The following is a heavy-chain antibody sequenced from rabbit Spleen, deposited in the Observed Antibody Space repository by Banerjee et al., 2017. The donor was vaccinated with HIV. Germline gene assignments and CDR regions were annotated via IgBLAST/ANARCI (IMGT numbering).Heavy chain of an antibody. CDR1: GFSFNSDSD. CDR2: IDSGNNRFT. D-gene: IGHD4-2*01. CDR3: CTEAGSYDFFDFGMNL. Sequence: QSLEESGGDLVKPGASLTLTCTASGFSFNSDSDMCWVRQAPGKGLEWIACIDSGNNRFTYSGSSKIGRFISNTPSSTAMPLKTSRITAEATAYFFCTEAGSYDFFDFGMNLWGPGTLVTVS. V-gene: IGHV1S40*01. J-gene: IGHJ6*01.